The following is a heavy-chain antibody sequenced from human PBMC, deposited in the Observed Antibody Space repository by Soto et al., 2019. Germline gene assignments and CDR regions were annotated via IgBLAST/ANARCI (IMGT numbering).Heavy chain of an antibody. CDR3: AKVYYDSSGNPQGGFDY. Sequence: QVQLVQSGAEVKKPGASVKVSCRASGYIFTNYYIHWVRQAPGQGLEWMGIIKTSGGGTNYAQKFQDRVTMTRDTSTSTVYMELSSLRSEDTGVYYCAKVYYDSSGNPQGGFDYWGKGTLVTVSS. D-gene: IGHD3-22*01. V-gene: IGHV1-46*01. CDR1: GYIFTNYY. J-gene: IGHJ4*02. CDR2: IKTSGGGT.